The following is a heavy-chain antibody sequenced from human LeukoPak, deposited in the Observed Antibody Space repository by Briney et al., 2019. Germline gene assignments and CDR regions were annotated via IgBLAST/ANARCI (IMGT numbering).Heavy chain of an antibody. CDR3: ARERGSGSYFGAFDI. CDR1: GGSISSSSYY. Sequence: SETLSLTCTVSGGSISSSSYYWDWIRQPPGMGLEWIGSIYYTGSTYYNPSLKSRVTISIDTSKNQFSLKLSSVTAADTAVYYCARERGSGSYFGAFDIWGQGTMVTVSS. J-gene: IGHJ3*02. V-gene: IGHV4-39*07. CDR2: IYYTGST. D-gene: IGHD1-26*01.